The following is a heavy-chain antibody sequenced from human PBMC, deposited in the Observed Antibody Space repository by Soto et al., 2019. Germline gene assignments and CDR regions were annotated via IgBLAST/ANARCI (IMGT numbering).Heavy chain of an antibody. CDR1: GYIFTSYW. D-gene: IGHD6-6*01. J-gene: IGHJ5*02. Sequence: GESLKISCQGLGYIFTSYWIGWVRQTPGKGVEWMGIIYPGDSESRYSPSFQGQVTMSVDKSTTTAYLQWTSLKASDTAMYYCARRSFSSSSVGYNWFDPWGQGTLVTVSS. V-gene: IGHV5-51*01. CDR2: IYPGDSES. CDR3: ARRSFSSSSVGYNWFDP.